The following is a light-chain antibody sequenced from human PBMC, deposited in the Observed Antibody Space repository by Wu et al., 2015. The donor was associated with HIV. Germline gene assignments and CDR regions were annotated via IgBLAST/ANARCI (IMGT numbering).Light chain of an antibody. Sequence: EIVLTQSPGTLSLSPGERATLSCRANQSVSSNNLAWYQQKPGQAPRLLIYAASSRATGIPDRFTGSGSGADFTLTISRLEAEDFAVYYCQQYGSSPLTFGGGTKVEIK. V-gene: IGKV3-20*01. CDR2: AAS. CDR3: QQYGSSPLT. CDR1: QSVSSNN. J-gene: IGKJ4*01.